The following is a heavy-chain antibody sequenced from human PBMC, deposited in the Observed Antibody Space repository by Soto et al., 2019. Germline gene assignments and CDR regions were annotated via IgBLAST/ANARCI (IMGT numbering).Heavy chain of an antibody. CDR1: GFTFSNYA. V-gene: IGHV3-23*01. Sequence: GGSLRLSCAASGFTFSNYAMTWVRQGPGKGLEWVSGISGSGGRSYYADSVKGRFTISRDNSKSTLYLQMNSLRAEDTAVYYCAKAYFVWSSEQPYYFDYWGQGALVTVSS. D-gene: IGHD3-16*01. CDR3: AKAYFVWSSEQPYYFDY. CDR2: ISGSGGRS. J-gene: IGHJ4*02.